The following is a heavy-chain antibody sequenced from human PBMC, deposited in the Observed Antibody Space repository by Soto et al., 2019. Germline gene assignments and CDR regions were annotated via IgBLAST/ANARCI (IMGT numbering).Heavy chain of an antibody. D-gene: IGHD6-13*01. V-gene: IGHV3-66*04. J-gene: IGHJ6*03. Sequence: GGSLRLSCAASGFTVSSNYMSWVRQAPGKGLEWVSVIYSGGSTYYADSVKGRFTISRDNSKNTLYLQMNSLRAEDTAVYYCARLRAYSSSWYYYYMDVWGKGTTVTVSS. CDR3: ARLRAYSSSWYYYYMDV. CDR2: IYSGGST. CDR1: GFTVSSNY.